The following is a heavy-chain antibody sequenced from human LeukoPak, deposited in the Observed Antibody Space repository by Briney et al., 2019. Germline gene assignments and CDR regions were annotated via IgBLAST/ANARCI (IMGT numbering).Heavy chain of an antibody. D-gene: IGHD3-22*01. CDR1: GYSISSGTYY. CDR2: ISTSGST. J-gene: IGHJ3*02. Sequence: PSETLSLTCTVSGYSISSGTYYWTWIRQPAGKGLEWIGRISTSGSTNYNPSLKSRVTMSVDTSKNQFSLKLSSVTAADTAVYYCARVSGITMIVVALEDPFDIWGQGTMVTVSS. V-gene: IGHV4-61*02. CDR3: ARVSGITMIVVALEDPFDI.